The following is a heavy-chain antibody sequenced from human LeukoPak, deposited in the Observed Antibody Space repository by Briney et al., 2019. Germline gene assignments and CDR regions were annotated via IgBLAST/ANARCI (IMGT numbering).Heavy chain of an antibody. CDR3: ARDGIVVD. CDR2: IIPIFGTA. D-gene: IGHD2-2*01. CDR1: GYTFSTYP. V-gene: IGHV1-69*13. J-gene: IGHJ4*02. Sequence: ASVKVSCKASGYTFSTYPLNWVRQAPGQGLEWMGGIIPIFGTANYAQKFQGRVTITADESTSTAYMELSSLRSEDTAVYYCARDGIVVDWGQGTLVTVSS.